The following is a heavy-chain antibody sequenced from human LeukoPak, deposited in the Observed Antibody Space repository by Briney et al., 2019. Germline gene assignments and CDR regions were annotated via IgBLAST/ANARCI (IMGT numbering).Heavy chain of an antibody. CDR2: INTDGSGT. D-gene: IGHD7-27*01. V-gene: IGHV3-74*01. CDR3: ATDYWGSLNY. CDR1: GLTFSSAW. Sequence: PGGSLRLSCAAAGLTFSSAWMHWVRQVPGEGLVWVSRINTDGSGTSYADSIMGRFTISRDNAKNTLYLQMNSLRAEDTAIYYCATDYWGSLNYWGQGTLVTVSS. J-gene: IGHJ4*02.